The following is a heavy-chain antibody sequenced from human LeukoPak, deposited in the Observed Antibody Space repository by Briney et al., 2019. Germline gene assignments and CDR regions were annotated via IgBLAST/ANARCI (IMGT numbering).Heavy chain of an antibody. Sequence: DPGGSLRLSCAASGFTFSSYAMSWVRQAPGKGLEWVSAISGSGGSTYYADSVKGRFTISRDNSKNTLYLQMNSLRAEDTAVYYCAKDSYDSSGYYDYRRLYFDYWGQGTLVTVSS. CDR2: ISGSGGST. CDR1: GFTFSSYA. J-gene: IGHJ4*02. V-gene: IGHV3-23*01. D-gene: IGHD3-22*01. CDR3: AKDSYDSSGYYDYRRLYFDY.